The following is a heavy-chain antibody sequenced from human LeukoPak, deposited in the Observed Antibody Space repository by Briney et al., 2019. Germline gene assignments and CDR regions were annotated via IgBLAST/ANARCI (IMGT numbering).Heavy chain of an antibody. D-gene: IGHD1-26*01. V-gene: IGHV3-20*04. CDR1: GFTFDDYG. CDR3: ARGSSGSRLGYMDV. J-gene: IGHJ6*03. Sequence: GGSLRLSCAASGFTFDDYGMSWVRQAPGKGLEWVSGINWNGGSTGYADSVKGRFTISRDNAKNSLYLQMNSLRAEDTALYYCARGSSGSRLGYMDVWGKGTTVTVSS. CDR2: INWNGGST.